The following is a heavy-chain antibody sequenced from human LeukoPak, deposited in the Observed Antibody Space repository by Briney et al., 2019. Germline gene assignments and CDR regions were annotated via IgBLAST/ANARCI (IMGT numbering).Heavy chain of an antibody. V-gene: IGHV3-23*01. CDR2: ISGSGGST. CDR3: AKGDCVNHYHGFDP. Sequence: PGGPLRLSCAASGFTFSNYDMNWLRLAPEKGLEWVSGISGSGGSTYYADSVKGRFTIPRDNPKNSVYPQINTLRAEDAALYHCAKGDCVNHYHGFDPWGQGRLVGVCS. J-gene: IGHJ5*02. CDR1: GFTFSNYD. D-gene: IGHD2-21*01.